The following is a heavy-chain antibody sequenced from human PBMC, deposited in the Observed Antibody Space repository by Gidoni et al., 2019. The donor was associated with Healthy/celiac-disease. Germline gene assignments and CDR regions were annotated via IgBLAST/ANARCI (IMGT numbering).Heavy chain of an antibody. Sequence: QVQLQESGPGLVKPSQTLSITCTDSGGSIRSVSYYCSWIRQPAGKGLEWIGRIYTSGSNNYNPSLKSRVTISVDTSKNQFSLKLSSVTAADTAVYYCARSIVVVTAIDHDAFDICGQGTMVTVSS. V-gene: IGHV4-61*02. CDR1: GGSIRSVSYY. CDR3: ARSIVVVTAIDHDAFDI. D-gene: IGHD2-21*02. J-gene: IGHJ3*02. CDR2: IYTSGSN.